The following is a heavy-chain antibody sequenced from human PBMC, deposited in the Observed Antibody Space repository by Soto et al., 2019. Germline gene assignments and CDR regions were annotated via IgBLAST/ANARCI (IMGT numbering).Heavy chain of an antibody. D-gene: IGHD6-6*01. Sequence: PSETLSLTCTVYGGSFSGYYWSWIRQPPGKGLEWIGEINHSGSTNYNPSLKSRVTISVDTSKNQFSLKLSSVTAADTAVYYCARGLYSSSSIDSRGQGPPVT. V-gene: IGHV4-34*01. CDR3: ARGLYSSSSIDS. CDR2: INHSGST. J-gene: IGHJ4*02. CDR1: GGSFSGYY.